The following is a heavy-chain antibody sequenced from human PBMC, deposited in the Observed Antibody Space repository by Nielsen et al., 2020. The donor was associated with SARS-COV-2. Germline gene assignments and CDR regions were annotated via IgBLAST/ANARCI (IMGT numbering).Heavy chain of an antibody. D-gene: IGHD6-13*01. V-gene: IGHV5-51*01. CDR3: TRVGVQQLAGDY. Sequence: GESLKISCPGSGYTFDTYWIGWVRQMPGKGLEWMGIIYPSDSDTRYSPSFQGQVTISADKSVKTAYLQWSSLQASDTAMYYCTRVGVQQLAGDYWGQGTLVTVSS. J-gene: IGHJ4*02. CDR2: IYPSDSDT. CDR1: GYTFDTYW.